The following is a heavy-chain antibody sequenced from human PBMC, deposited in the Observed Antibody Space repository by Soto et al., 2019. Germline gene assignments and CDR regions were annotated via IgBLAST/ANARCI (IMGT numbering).Heavy chain of an antibody. V-gene: IGHV1-18*01. J-gene: IGHJ5*02. CDR2: ISASTSKT. D-gene: IGHD2-2*01. CDR3: ARVEAAMSGHWFDP. Sequence: QDQLVQSGAEVKKPGASVKVSCKASGYTFSSYGISWVRQAPGQGLEWLGWISASTSKTKYAQKFQGRVTMTTDRSTSTVDMELRGLRSDDTAMYYCARVEAAMSGHWFDPWGQGTLVTVSS. CDR1: GYTFSSYG.